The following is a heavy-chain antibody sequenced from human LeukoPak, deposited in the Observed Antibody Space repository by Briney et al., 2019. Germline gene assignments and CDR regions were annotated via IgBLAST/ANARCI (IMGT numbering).Heavy chain of an antibody. V-gene: IGHV3-33*01. Sequence: PGRSLRLSCAASGITFSNYDMQWVRQAPGKGLEWVASIWYDGSKKSYVDSVKGRFTISRDNSKNMLFLEMNSLRVEDTAVYYCARGPGGYDYWGQGTLVTVSS. D-gene: IGHD2-15*01. J-gene: IGHJ4*02. CDR2: IWYDGSKK. CDR1: GITFSNYD. CDR3: ARGPGGYDY.